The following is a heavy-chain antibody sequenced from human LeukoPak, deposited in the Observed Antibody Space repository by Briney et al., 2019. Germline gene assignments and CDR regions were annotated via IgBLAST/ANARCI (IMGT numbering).Heavy chain of an antibody. CDR1: GFTFSRNW. J-gene: IGHJ4*02. CDR2: IKQDGSEK. D-gene: IGHD6-19*01. V-gene: IGHV3-7*01. CDR3: ARDLLAVAATGIGFDD. Sequence: GGSLRLSCAASGFTFSRNWMNWVRQAPGKGLEWVANIKQDGSEKYYVDSVKGRFTISRDSAKNSLYLQMNSLRAEDTAVYYCARDLLAVAATGIGFDDWGQGTLVTVSS.